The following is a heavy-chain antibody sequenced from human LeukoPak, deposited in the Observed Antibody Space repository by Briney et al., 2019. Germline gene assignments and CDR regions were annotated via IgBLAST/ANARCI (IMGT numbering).Heavy chain of an antibody. CDR2: IIPILGIA. V-gene: IGHV1-69*02. Sequence: GASVKVSCKASGGTFSSYTISWVRQAPGQGLEWMGRIIPILGIANYAQKFQGRVTITADKSTSTAYMELSSLRSEDTAVYYCARITYDFWSGYYMPDDPWGQGTLVTVSS. D-gene: IGHD3-3*01. J-gene: IGHJ5*02. CDR3: ARITYDFWSGYYMPDDP. CDR1: GGTFSSYT.